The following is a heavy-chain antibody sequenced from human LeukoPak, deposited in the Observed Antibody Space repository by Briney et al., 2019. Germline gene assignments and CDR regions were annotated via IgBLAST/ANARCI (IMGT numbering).Heavy chain of an antibody. Sequence: ASVKVSCKASGYNFDKFGIAWVRQAPGQGLEWMGWINNYNGNTKYAQQIQGRVTMTTDTSTSTVYMELRSLTSDDTAIYFCARDTPQHLKRYDYWGQGTQVTVSS. D-gene: IGHD6-13*01. CDR1: GYNFDKFG. CDR2: INNYNGNT. J-gene: IGHJ4*02. V-gene: IGHV1-18*01. CDR3: ARDTPQHLKRYDY.